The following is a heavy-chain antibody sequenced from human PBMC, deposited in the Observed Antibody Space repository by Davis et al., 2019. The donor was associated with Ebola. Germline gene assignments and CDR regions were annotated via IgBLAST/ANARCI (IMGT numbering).Heavy chain of an antibody. CDR1: GFTFSSYA. CDR3: VKTQFLEWSYGMDV. D-gene: IGHD3-3*01. CDR2: ISNNGGIT. J-gene: IGHJ6*02. V-gene: IGHV3-64D*06. Sequence: GGSLRLSCSAPGFTFSSYAMHWVRQPPGKGLEYVSAISNNGGITYYADSVKGRFTISRDNSKNTLYLQMSSLRAEDTAVYYCVKTQFLEWSYGMDVWGQGTTVTVSS.